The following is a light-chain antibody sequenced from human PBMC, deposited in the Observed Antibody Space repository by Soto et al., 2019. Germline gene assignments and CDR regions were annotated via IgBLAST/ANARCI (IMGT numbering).Light chain of an antibody. Sequence: QSVLTQPPSVSGAPGQRVTISCTGSSSNIGAGYDVHWYQQLPGTAPKLLIYGNSNRPSGVPDRFSGSKSGTPASLAITGLQAEDEADYYCQSYDSSLSGLVFGGGTKLTV. CDR2: GNS. CDR3: QSYDSSLSGLV. J-gene: IGLJ2*01. CDR1: SSNIGAGYD. V-gene: IGLV1-40*01.